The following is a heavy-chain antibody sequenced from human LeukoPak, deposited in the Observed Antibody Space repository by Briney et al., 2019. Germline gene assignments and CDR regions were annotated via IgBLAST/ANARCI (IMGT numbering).Heavy chain of an antibody. J-gene: IGHJ4*02. Sequence: GGSLRLSCAASGFTFSGHWMSWVRQAPGKGLEWVANIKEEGGEKYYVDSVKGRFTISRDNAKNSLYLQMNALRAEDTAVYYCARELIGVITDFDYWGQGTLVTVSS. D-gene: IGHD3-10*01. CDR3: ARELIGVITDFDY. CDR1: GFTFSGHW. V-gene: IGHV3-7*03. CDR2: IKEEGGEK.